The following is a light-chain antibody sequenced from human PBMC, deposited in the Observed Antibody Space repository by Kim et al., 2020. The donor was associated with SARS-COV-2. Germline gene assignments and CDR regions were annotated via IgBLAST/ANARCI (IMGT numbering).Light chain of an antibody. V-gene: IGKV1-5*03. Sequence: TLSASVGDRVTITCRASQSISSWLAWYQQKPGKAPKLLIYKASSLESGVPSRFSGSGSGTEFTLTISSLQPDDFATYYCQQYNSYSFGQGTKLEI. CDR1: QSISSW. CDR3: QQYNSYS. J-gene: IGKJ2*01. CDR2: KAS.